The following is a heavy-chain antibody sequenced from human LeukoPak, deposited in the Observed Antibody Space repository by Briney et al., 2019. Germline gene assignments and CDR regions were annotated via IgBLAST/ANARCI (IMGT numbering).Heavy chain of an antibody. D-gene: IGHD6-13*01. CDR3: ARDGSSSWYAY. V-gene: IGHV1-18*01. Sequence: ASVTVSCKASGYTFTSYGISWVRQAPGQGLEWMGWISPYKGNTNYAQKLQGRVTMTADTSTSTANMDLRSLSSDDTAVYYCARDGSSSWYAYWGQGTLVTVSS. CDR1: GYTFTSYG. CDR2: ISPYKGNT. J-gene: IGHJ4*02.